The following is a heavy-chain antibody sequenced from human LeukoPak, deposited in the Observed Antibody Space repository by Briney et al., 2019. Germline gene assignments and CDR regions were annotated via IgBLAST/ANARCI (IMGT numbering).Heavy chain of an antibody. D-gene: IGHD2-21*02. V-gene: IGHV1-24*01. CDR3: ATDPTYCGGDCSDY. J-gene: IGHJ4*02. Sequence: GASVKVSCKVSGYTLTELSMHWVRQAPGKGLEWMGGFDPKDGETIYAQKFQGRVTMTEDTSTDTAYMELSSLRSEDTAVYYCATDPTYCGGDCSDYWGQGTLVTVSS. CDR1: GYTLTELS. CDR2: FDPKDGET.